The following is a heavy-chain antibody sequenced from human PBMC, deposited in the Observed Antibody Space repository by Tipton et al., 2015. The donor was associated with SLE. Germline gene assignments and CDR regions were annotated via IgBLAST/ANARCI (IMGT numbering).Heavy chain of an antibody. CDR2: IHSSGTT. Sequence: LRLSCTVSGYSISPYYWSWIRQTPGKGLEWIGYIHSSGTTNYSPSLNSRVTMSVDTSKNQFSLRLTSVTAADSAVYYCAREIYGRFPIWGQGALVTFSS. CDR1: GYSISPYY. V-gene: IGHV4-59*01. CDR3: AREIYGRFPI. J-gene: IGHJ4*02. D-gene: IGHD3-10*01.